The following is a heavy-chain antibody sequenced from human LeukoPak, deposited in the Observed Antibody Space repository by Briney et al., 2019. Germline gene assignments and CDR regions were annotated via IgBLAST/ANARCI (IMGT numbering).Heavy chain of an antibody. CDR1: GDSINAYY. D-gene: IGHD3-9*01. V-gene: IGHV4-59*08. Sequence: PSETLSLTCTVSGDSINAYYWGWIRQPPGKGLELIGYIYFSGTTKYNPSLESRVTISVYTSRNQFSLKLSSVTATDTAVYYCEEDKRYAFDYWGQGILVTVSS. CDR3: EEDKRYAFDY. CDR2: IYFSGTT. J-gene: IGHJ4*02.